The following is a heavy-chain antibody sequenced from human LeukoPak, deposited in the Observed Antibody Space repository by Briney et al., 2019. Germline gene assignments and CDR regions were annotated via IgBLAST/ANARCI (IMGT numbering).Heavy chain of an antibody. CDR3: ARGWNGFGY. CDR2: IKQDGSEK. CDR1: GFTFNLFW. D-gene: IGHD1-1*01. J-gene: IGHJ4*02. Sequence: GGSLRLSCAASGFTFNLFWMTWVRQAPGKGLQWVANIKQDGSEKYYVDSVKGRFTISRDDAKKTLYLQMNSLRAEDTAVYYCARGWNGFGYWGQGTLVTVSS. V-gene: IGHV3-7*05.